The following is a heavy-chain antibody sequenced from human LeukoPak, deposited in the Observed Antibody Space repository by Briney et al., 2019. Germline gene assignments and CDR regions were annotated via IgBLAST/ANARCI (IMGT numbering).Heavy chain of an antibody. CDR2: IYYSGST. CDR1: GGSISSYY. V-gene: IGHV4-59*12. D-gene: IGHD3-10*01. J-gene: IGHJ4*02. CDR3: ARVRWFGELLYTFDY. Sequence: PSETLSLTCTVSGGSISSYYWSWIWQPPGKGLEWIGYIYYSGSTYYNPSLESRVTISVDTSKNQSSLRLTSVTAADTAVYYCARVRWFGELLYTFDYWGQGTLVTVSS.